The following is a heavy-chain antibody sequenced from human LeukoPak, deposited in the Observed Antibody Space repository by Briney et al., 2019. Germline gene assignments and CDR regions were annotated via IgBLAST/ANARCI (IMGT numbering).Heavy chain of an antibody. J-gene: IGHJ4*02. CDR1: GFVFSSYG. D-gene: IGHD3-22*01. Sequence: GGSLRLSCAASGFVFSSYGIHWVRQAPGKGLEWVAVIRFDGSTTYYAESVKGRFTVSRDNSKFTAYLQVNSLRAEDTAVYYCSKESNYDSSGYFNWGQGTLVTVS. CDR2: IRFDGSTT. CDR3: SKESNYDSSGYFN. V-gene: IGHV3-30*02.